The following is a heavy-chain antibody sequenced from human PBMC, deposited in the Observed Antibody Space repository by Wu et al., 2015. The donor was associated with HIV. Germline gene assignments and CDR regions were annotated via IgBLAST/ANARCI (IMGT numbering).Heavy chain of an antibody. CDR3: ARDHHGSGSFYP. V-gene: IGHV1-69*05. CDR1: GGTFSSYA. D-gene: IGHD3-10*01. Sequence: QVQLVQSGAEVKKPGSSVKVSCKASGGTFSSYAISWVRQAPGQGLEWMGRIIPIFGTANYAQKFQGRVTMTRDTSISTAYMELSRLRSDDTAVYYCARDHHGSGSFYPWGQGTLVTVSS. CDR2: IIPIFGTA. J-gene: IGHJ5*02.